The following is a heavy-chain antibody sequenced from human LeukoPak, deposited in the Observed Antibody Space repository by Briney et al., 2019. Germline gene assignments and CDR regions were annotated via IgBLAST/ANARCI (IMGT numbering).Heavy chain of an antibody. CDR2: IYWDDDK. CDR3: AHLGGYSSSWQGAIDY. Sequence: SGPTLVKPTQTLTLTCTFSGFSLSTSGVGVGWIRQPPGEALEWLALIYWDDDKRYSPSLKSRLTITKDTSKNQVVLTMTNMDPVDTATYYCAHLGGYSSSWQGAIDYWGQGTLVTVSS. V-gene: IGHV2-5*02. D-gene: IGHD6-13*01. J-gene: IGHJ4*02. CDR1: GFSLSTSGVG.